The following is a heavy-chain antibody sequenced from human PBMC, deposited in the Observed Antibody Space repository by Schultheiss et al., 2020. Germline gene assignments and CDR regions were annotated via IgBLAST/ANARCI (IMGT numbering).Heavy chain of an antibody. Sequence: GGSLRLSCAASGFTFSDYYMSWIRQAPGKGLEWVAVISYDGSNKYYADSVKGRFTISRDNSKNTLYLQMNSLRAEDTAVYYCAKDSWSYYWGQGTLVTVSS. CDR2: ISYDGSNK. V-gene: IGHV3-30*18. J-gene: IGHJ4*02. D-gene: IGHD6-13*01. CDR3: AKDSWSYY. CDR1: GFTFSDYY.